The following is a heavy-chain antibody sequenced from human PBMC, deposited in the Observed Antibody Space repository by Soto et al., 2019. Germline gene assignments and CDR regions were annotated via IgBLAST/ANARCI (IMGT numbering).Heavy chain of an antibody. CDR1: GFDFSSYS. CDR3: VRDFGWYFRSGYMDV. J-gene: IGHJ6*03. V-gene: IGHV3-21*02. Sequence: EVQLVESGGGLVKPGGSLRISCAASGFDFSSYSMNWVRQAPGKGLEWVSSINEDSSYIHYAHSLRGRFTISRDNAKESLYLQMNSLRAEGTAVYYCVRDFGWYFRSGYMDVWGDGTTVTVSS. CDR2: INEDSSYI. D-gene: IGHD3-3*01.